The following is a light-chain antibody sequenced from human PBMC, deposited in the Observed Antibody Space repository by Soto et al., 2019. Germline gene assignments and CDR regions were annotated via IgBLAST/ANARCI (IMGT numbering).Light chain of an antibody. Sequence: EIVLTQSPATLSLSPGETATLSCGASQSVGNILAWYQHRPGQAPRLLISDASNRATGVPVRFSGSGSGTDFTLTINNLEPEDFAVYYCQQRSDWPLTFGGGTKVEI. J-gene: IGKJ4*01. CDR1: QSVGNI. CDR2: DAS. CDR3: QQRSDWPLT. V-gene: IGKV3-11*01.